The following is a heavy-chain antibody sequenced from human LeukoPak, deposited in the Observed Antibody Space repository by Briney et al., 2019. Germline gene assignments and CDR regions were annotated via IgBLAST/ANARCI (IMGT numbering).Heavy chain of an antibody. J-gene: IGHJ4*02. CDR3: ARDGDYYGSGSYYNRRHYFDY. V-gene: IGHV3-33*01. Sequence: GGSLRLSCAASGFIFSSYGMHWVRQAPGKGLEWVAVIWYDGSNKYYADSVKGRFTISRDNSKNTLYLQMNSLRAEDTAVHYCARDGDYYGSGSYYNRRHYFDYWGQGTLVTVSS. CDR1: GFIFSSYG. CDR2: IWYDGSNK. D-gene: IGHD3-10*01.